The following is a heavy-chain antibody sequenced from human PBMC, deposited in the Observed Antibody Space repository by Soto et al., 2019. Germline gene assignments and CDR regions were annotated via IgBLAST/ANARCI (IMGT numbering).Heavy chain of an antibody. Sequence: PGGSLRLSCAASGFTFSSYAMSWVRQAPGKGLEWVSAISGSGGSTYYADSVKGRFTISRDNSKNTLYLQMNSLRAEDTAVYYCYTIFGVALRTENFDYWGQGTLVTVSS. D-gene: IGHD3-3*01. V-gene: IGHV3-23*01. CDR3: YTIFGVALRTENFDY. CDR1: GFTFSSYA. CDR2: ISGSGGST. J-gene: IGHJ4*02.